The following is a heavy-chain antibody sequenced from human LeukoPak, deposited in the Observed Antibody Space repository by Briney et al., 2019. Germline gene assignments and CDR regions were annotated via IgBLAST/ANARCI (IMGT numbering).Heavy chain of an antibody. CDR1: GFTFSIYA. CDR3: AKVRKGELSCFDY. D-gene: IGHD3-16*02. CDR2: ISGSGGST. Sequence: PGGSLRLSCAASGFTFSIYAMSWVRQAPGKGLEWVSAISGSGGSTYYADSVKGRFTISRDNSKNTLYLQMNSLRAEDTAVYYCAKVRKGELSCFDYWGQGTLVTVSS. J-gene: IGHJ4*02. V-gene: IGHV3-23*01.